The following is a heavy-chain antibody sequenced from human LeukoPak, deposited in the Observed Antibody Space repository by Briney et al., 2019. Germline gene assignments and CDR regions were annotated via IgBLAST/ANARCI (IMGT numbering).Heavy chain of an antibody. Sequence: PGRSLRLSCAASGFTFSSYAMHWVRQAPGKGLEWVAVISYDGSNKYYADSVKGRSTISRDNSKNTLYLQMNSLRAEDTAVYYCAREDDYGGNSRAFDIWGQGTMVTVSS. D-gene: IGHD4-23*01. J-gene: IGHJ3*02. V-gene: IGHV3-30-3*01. CDR3: AREDDYGGNSRAFDI. CDR2: ISYDGSNK. CDR1: GFTFSSYA.